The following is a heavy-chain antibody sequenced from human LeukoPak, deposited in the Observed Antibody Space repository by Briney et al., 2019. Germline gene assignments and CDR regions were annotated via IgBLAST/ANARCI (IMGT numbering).Heavy chain of an antibody. Sequence: ASVNVSCKASGYTFTGYYIHWVRQAPGQGLEWMGWISPNSGDTNYAQKFQGRGTMTRDTSISTAYVELSRLRFADTAVYYCARDYCTSNTCYYYFEYWGQGTPVTVSS. CDR3: ARDYCTSNTCYYYFEY. D-gene: IGHD2-2*01. V-gene: IGHV1-2*02. J-gene: IGHJ4*02. CDR1: GYTFTGYY. CDR2: ISPNSGDT.